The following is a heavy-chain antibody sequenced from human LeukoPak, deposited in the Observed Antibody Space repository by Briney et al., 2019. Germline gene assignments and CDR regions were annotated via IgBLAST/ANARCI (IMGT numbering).Heavy chain of an antibody. CDR3: ARTGSSSWYLTRGINWFDP. CDR2: IYYSGST. J-gene: IGHJ5*02. CDR1: GGSISSSSYY. V-gene: IGHV4-39*07. D-gene: IGHD6-13*01. Sequence: SETLSLTCTVSGGSISSSSYYWGWIRQPPGKGLEWIGSIYYSGSTYYNPSLKCRITISVDTSKNQFSLKLSSVTAADTAVYYCARTGSSSWYLTRGINWFDPWGQGTLVTVSS.